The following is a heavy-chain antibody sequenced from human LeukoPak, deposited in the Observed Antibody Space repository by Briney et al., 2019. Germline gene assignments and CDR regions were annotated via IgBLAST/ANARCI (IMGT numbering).Heavy chain of an antibody. V-gene: IGHV1-18*01. D-gene: IGHD1-7*01. CDR2: ISAYNGNT. CDR3: ARGRTILDLPEWFDP. J-gene: IGHJ5*02. CDR1: GYTFTTYG. Sequence: GASVKVSCKPSGYTFTTYGISWVRQAPGQGLEWMGWISAYNGNTNYAQKLQGRVTMTTDTSTSTAYMELSSLRSEDTAVYYCARGRTILDLPEWFDPWGQGTLVTVSS.